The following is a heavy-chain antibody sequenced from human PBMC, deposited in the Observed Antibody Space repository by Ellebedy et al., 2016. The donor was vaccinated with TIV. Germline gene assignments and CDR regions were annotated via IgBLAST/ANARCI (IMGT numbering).Heavy chain of an antibody. CDR1: GYTFTGYY. CDR2: INCNSGGT. V-gene: IGHV1-2*04. D-gene: IGHD3-10*01. Sequence: AASVKVSCKASGYTFTGYYLHWVRQAPGQGLEWMGWINCNSGGTKYAQKFQDWVTMTRDTSISTAYMELNRLKSDDTAVYYCARAPSVVFGSGSYRFASWGQGTLVTVSS. CDR3: ARAPSVVFGSGSYRFAS. J-gene: IGHJ5*01.